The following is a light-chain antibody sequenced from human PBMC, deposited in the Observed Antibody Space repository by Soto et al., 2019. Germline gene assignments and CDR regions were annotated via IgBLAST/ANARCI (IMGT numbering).Light chain of an antibody. CDR3: TSFKSSSTYV. V-gene: IGLV2-14*01. Sequence: QSVLTQSASVSVSPGQSVVISCTRSSSDVGAYNYVSWYQQHPDKAPKLMIYDVNNRPSGVSDRFSGSKSGNTASLTISGLQAEDEADYYCTSFKSSSTYVFGTGTKVTVI. CDR2: DVN. J-gene: IGLJ1*01. CDR1: SSDVGAYNY.